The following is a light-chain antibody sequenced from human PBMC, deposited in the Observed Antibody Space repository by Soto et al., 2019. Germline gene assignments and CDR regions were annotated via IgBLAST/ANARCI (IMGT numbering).Light chain of an antibody. CDR2: GNK. Sequence: QSVLTQPPSVSGAPGQRVTISCTGSSSNIGAGNGVHWYQRLPGAAPKLLIYGNKNRPSGVPDRFSGSKSGTSASLVITDLQTEDEADYYCQSYDTRLSGPVVFGGGTKLTVL. J-gene: IGLJ2*01. CDR1: SSNIGAGNG. CDR3: QSYDTRLSGPVV. V-gene: IGLV1-40*01.